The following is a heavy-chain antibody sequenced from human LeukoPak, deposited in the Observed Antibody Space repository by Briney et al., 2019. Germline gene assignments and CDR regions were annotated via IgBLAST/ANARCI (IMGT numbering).Heavy chain of an antibody. CDR1: GFTFSSYA. CDR3: ARVRSGEYFDY. D-gene: IGHD6-25*01. CDR2: IYTGGST. V-gene: IGHV3-66*01. J-gene: IGHJ4*02. Sequence: PGGSLRLSCAASGFTFSSYAMSWVRQAPGKGLEWVSVIYTGGSTYYADSVKGRFTISRDNSKNTLYLQMNSLRAEDTAVYYCARVRSGEYFDYWGQGTLVTVSS.